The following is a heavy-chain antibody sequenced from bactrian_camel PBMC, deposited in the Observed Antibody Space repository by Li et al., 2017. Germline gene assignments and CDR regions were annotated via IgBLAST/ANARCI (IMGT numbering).Heavy chain of an antibody. CDR3: AAGPNRVGGNY. Sequence: VQLVESGGGSVRPGDSLRLSCAYSGVPDTKFCVAWFRQAPGQKREAVANIEDDDIPHYADAVKGRFTISKDTAKNTLILQMNSLKPEDTGMYYCAAGPNRVGGNYWGQGTQVTVS. V-gene: IGHV3-2*01. D-gene: IGHD2*01. CDR1: GVPDTKFC. J-gene: IGHJ4*01. CDR2: IEDDDIP.